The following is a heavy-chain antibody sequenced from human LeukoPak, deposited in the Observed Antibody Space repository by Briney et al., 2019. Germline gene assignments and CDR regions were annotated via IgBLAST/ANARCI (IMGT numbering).Heavy chain of an antibody. CDR2: ISAYNGNT. D-gene: IGHD3-10*01. Sequence: ASVKVSCKASGYTFTSYGTSWVRQAPGQGLEWMGWISAYNGNTNYAQKLQGRVTMTTDTSTSTAYMELRSLRSDDTAVYYCARGTLWFGESPYDAFDIWGQGTMVTVSS. V-gene: IGHV1-18*01. CDR3: ARGTLWFGESPYDAFDI. CDR1: GYTFTSYG. J-gene: IGHJ3*02.